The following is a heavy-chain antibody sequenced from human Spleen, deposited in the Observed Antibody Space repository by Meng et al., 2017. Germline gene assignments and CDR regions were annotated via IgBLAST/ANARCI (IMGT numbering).Heavy chain of an antibody. CDR2: IKSNSDGGTT. V-gene: IGHV3-15*01. J-gene: IGHJ4*02. CDR3: ATGAAAADH. CDR1: GGTFRSFW. D-gene: IGHD6-13*01. Sequence: GESLKISCVASGGTFRSFWMTWVRQAPGKGLEWVGRIKSNSDGGTTDYAAPVKGRFTISRDDSKNTLYLQMNSLITEDTAVYFCATGAAAADHWGQGTLVTVSS.